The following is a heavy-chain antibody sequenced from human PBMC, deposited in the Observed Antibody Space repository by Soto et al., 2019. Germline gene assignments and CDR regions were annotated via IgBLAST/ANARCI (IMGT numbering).Heavy chain of an antibody. CDR3: ASSQDLTTVNH. D-gene: IGHD4-4*01. CDR1: GGSISSYY. V-gene: IGHV4-59*01. Sequence: SETLSLTCTVSGGSISSYYWSWIRQPPGKGLEWIGYIYYSGSTNYNPSLKSRVTISVDTSKNQFSLKLSSVTAADTAVYYCASSQDLTTVNHWGQGTLVTVSS. CDR2: IYYSGST. J-gene: IGHJ4*02.